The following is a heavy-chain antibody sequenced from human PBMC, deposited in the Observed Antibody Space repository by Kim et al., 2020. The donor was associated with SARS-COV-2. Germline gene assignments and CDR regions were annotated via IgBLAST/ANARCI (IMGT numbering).Heavy chain of an antibody. CDR1: GYTFTRYA. V-gene: IGHV1-3*01. Sequence: ASVKVSCKASGYTFTRYAMHWVRQAPGQRLEWMGWINAGNGNTKYSQKFQGRVTITRDTSASTAYMELSSLRSEDTAVYYCARAELLLWFGESLLDYYGMDVWGQGTTVTVSS. J-gene: IGHJ6*02. CDR2: INAGNGNT. D-gene: IGHD3-10*01. CDR3: ARAELLLWFGESLLDYYGMDV.